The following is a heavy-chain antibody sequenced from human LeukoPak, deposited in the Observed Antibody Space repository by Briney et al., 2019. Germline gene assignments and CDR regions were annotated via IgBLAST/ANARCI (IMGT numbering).Heavy chain of an antibody. CDR3: ARVKGSGMPDY. CDR2: IYYSGST. CDR1: GGSISSYY. J-gene: IGHJ4*02. Sequence: SETLSLTCTVSGGSISSYYWSWIRQPPGKGLEWIGYIYYSGSTNYNPSLKSRVTISVDTSKNQFSLKLSSVTAADTAVYYCARVKGSGMPDYWGQGTLVTVSS. D-gene: IGHD2-2*01. V-gene: IGHV4-59*12.